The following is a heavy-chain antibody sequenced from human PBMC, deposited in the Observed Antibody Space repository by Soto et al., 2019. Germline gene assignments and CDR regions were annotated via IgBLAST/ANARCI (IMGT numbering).Heavy chain of an antibody. Sequence: SETLSLTCTVSGGSISSSSYYWGWIRQPPGKGLEWIGSIYYSGSTYYNPSLKSRVTISVDTSKNQFSLKLSSVTAADTAVYYCARHYSSGWYLMVDYYYMDVWGKGTTVTVSS. V-gene: IGHV4-39*01. CDR1: GGSISSSSYY. D-gene: IGHD6-19*01. J-gene: IGHJ6*03. CDR3: ARHYSSGWYLMVDYYYMDV. CDR2: IYYSGST.